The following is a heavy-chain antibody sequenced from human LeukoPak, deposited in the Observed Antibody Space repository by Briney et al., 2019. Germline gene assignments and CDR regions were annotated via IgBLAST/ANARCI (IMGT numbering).Heavy chain of an antibody. V-gene: IGHV3-23*01. Sequence: PGGSLRLSCAASGFIFGTHAMTWVRQAPGKGLEWVSGMSGRGDTSYYADSVKGRFTISRDNSKNTLFLQMNSLRAEDTAVYYCAKLAGIRGWFVYYFDYWGQGTLVTVS. CDR1: GFIFGTHA. D-gene: IGHD6-19*01. CDR2: MSGRGDTS. J-gene: IGHJ4*02. CDR3: AKLAGIRGWFVYYFDY.